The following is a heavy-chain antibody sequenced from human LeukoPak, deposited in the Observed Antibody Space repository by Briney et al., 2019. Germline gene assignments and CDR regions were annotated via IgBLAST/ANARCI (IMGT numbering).Heavy chain of an antibody. CDR3: ATLVGAHDWFDP. J-gene: IGHJ5*02. Sequence: ASVKVSCKVSVYTFTDYYMHWVQQAPGKGLEWMGLVDPEDGETIYAEKFQGRVTITADTSTDTAYMELSSLRSEDTAVYYCATLVGAHDWFDPWGQGTLVTVSS. CDR2: VDPEDGET. V-gene: IGHV1-69-2*01. D-gene: IGHD1-26*01. CDR1: VYTFTDYY.